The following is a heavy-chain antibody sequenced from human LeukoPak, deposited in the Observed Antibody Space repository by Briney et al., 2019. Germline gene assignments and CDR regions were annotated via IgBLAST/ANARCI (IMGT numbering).Heavy chain of an antibody. J-gene: IGHJ4*02. CDR1: GYTFTGYY. CDR3: ARSLLLWFGELDY. D-gene: IGHD3-10*01. V-gene: IGHV1-2*06. CDR2: INPNSGGT. Sequence: GASVKVSCKASGYTFTGYYMHCVRQAPGQGLEWMGRINPNSGGTNYAQKFQGRVTMTRDTSISTAYMELSRLRSDDTAVYYCARSLLLWFGELDYWGQGTLVTVSS.